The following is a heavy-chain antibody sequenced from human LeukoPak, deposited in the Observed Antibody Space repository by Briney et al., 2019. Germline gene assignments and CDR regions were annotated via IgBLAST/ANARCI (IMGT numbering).Heavy chain of an antibody. CDR2: IYYSGST. Sequence: PSEALSLTCTVSGGSISSYYWSWIRQPPGKGLEWIGYIYYSGSTNYNPSLKSRVTISVDTSKNQFSLKLSSVTAADTAVYYCARQSGGPLGNWFDPWGQGTLVTVSS. CDR1: GGSISSYY. V-gene: IGHV4-59*08. J-gene: IGHJ5*02. CDR3: ARQSGGPLGNWFDP. D-gene: IGHD2-15*01.